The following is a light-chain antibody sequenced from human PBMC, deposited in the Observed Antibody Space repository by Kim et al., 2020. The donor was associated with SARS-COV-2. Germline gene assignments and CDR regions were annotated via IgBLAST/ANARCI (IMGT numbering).Light chain of an antibody. J-gene: IGKJ1*01. CDR2: GAS. CDR3: QQGYSTPPT. Sequence: SASVGDRDTIICRASQSVRTYLNGYQQKPGKAPKLLIYGASRLENGVPSRFSGSGSGTDFTLTISSRQPEDFATFYCQQGYSTPPTFGQGTKLEI. CDR1: QSVRTY. V-gene: IGKV1-39*01.